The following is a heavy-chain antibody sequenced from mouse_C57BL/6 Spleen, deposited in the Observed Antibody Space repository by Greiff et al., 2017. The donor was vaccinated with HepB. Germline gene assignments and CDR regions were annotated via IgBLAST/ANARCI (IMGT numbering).Heavy chain of an antibody. Sequence: QVQLQQPGAELVKPGASVKLSCKASGYTFTSYWMQWVEQRPGQGLEWIGEIDPSDSYTNYNQKFKGKATLTVDTSSSTAYMQLSSLTSEDSAVYYCARGAPYAMDYWGQGTSVTVSS. V-gene: IGHV1-50*01. J-gene: IGHJ4*01. CDR1: GYTFTSYW. CDR2: IDPSDSYT. CDR3: ARGAPYAMDY.